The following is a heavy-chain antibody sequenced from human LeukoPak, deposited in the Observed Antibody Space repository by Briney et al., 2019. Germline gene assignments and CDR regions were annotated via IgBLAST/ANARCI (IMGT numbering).Heavy chain of an antibody. Sequence: GGSLRLSCAASGFTFSSYAMSWARQAPGKGLEWVSAISGSGGSTYYADSVKGRFTISRDNSKNTLYLQMNSLRAEDTAVYYCAKDDSKAPIDLIDYWGQGTLVTVSS. CDR2: ISGSGGST. D-gene: IGHD5-24*01. CDR1: GFTFSSYA. CDR3: AKDDSKAPIDLIDY. V-gene: IGHV3-23*01. J-gene: IGHJ4*02.